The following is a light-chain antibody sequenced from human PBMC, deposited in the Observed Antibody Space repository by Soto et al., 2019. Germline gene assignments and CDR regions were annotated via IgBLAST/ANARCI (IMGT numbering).Light chain of an antibody. CDR3: QQRSNWPPEYT. CDR1: QSVSSY. V-gene: IGKV3-11*01. J-gene: IGKJ2*01. CDR2: DAS. Sequence: EIVLTQSPATLSLSPGERATLSCRASQSVSSYLAWYQQKPGQAPRLLIYDASNRATGIPARFSGSASGTDFTLTISSLEPEDFAVYYYQQRSNWPPEYTFGQGTKLEIK.